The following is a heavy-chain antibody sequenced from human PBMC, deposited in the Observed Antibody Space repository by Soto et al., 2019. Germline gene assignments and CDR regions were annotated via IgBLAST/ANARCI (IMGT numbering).Heavy chain of an antibody. Sequence: QITLKESGPTLVKPTQTLTLTCTFSGFSLTADGVGVGWIRQPPGKALEWLALIYWDDDQRYSPSLKTRLTITKDTSKNQVVRTMTNMDPVDTGTYYCAHAYGGTSWPNDAFDVWGQGTVVTVSS. CDR2: IYWDDDQ. CDR3: AHAYGGTSWPNDAFDV. V-gene: IGHV2-5*02. J-gene: IGHJ3*01. D-gene: IGHD2-21*01. CDR1: GFSLTADGVG.